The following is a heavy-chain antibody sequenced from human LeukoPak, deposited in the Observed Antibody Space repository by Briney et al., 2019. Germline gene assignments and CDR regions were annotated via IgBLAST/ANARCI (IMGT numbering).Heavy chain of an antibody. CDR3: AKDLHYYYYDSSGYEY. J-gene: IGHJ4*02. V-gene: IGHV3-9*01. Sequence: GGSLRLSCAASGFTFDDDAMHWVRQAPGKGLEWVSGISWNSGSIGYADSVKGRFTISRDNAKNSLYLQMNSLRAEDTALYYCAKDLHYYYYDSSGYEYWGQGTLVTVSS. CDR2: ISWNSGSI. CDR1: GFTFDDDA. D-gene: IGHD3-22*01.